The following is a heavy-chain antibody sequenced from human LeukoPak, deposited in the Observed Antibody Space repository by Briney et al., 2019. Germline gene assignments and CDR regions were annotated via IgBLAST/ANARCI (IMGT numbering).Heavy chain of an antibody. V-gene: IGHV3-11*04. CDR2: ISSSGSTI. CDR1: GFTFSDYY. D-gene: IGHD6-13*01. Sequence: GGSLRLSCAASGFTFSDYYMSWIRQAPGKGLEWVSYISSSGSTIYYADSVKGRFTISRDNAKNSLYLQMNSLRAEDTAVYYCARAPRIAAAGTYFDPWGQGTLVTVSS. CDR3: ARAPRIAAAGTYFDP. J-gene: IGHJ4*02.